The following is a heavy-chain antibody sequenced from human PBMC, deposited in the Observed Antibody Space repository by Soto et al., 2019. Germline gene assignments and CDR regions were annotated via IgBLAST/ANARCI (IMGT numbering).Heavy chain of an antibody. CDR1: GGSISSYY. V-gene: IGHV4-4*07. J-gene: IGHJ4*02. D-gene: IGHD2-21*02. CDR2: IYSTGST. CDR3: ARDRTGRGDRFLDY. Sequence: PSETLSLTCTVSGGSISSYYWSWIRQPAGKGLEWIGLIYSTGSTNYDPSLKSRVTMSVDASKNQFSLKLNSVTAADTAVYYCARDRTGRGDRFLDYWGQGTLVTVSS.